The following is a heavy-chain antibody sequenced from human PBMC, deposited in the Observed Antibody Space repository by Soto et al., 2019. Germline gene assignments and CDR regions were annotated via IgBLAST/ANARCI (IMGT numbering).Heavy chain of an antibody. CDR3: ASIPMPPNRDGLPSGDV. V-gene: IGHV3-11*01. J-gene: IGHJ6*02. Sequence: QVQLVESGGGLVKPGGSQRLSCAASGFTFSDYYMSWIRQAPGKGLEWVSYISSSGSTIYYADSVKGRFTISRDNAKNSLYLQRNSLRAEDTAVYYCASIPMPPNRDGLPSGDVWGQGTTVTVSS. D-gene: IGHD2-15*01. CDR2: ISSSGSTI. CDR1: GFTFSDYY.